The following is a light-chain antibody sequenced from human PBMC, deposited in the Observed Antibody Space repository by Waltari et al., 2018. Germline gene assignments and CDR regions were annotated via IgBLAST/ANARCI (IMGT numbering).Light chain of an antibody. V-gene: IGKV4-1*01. CDR1: QTVLYSDNNNY. CDR2: WAS. J-gene: IGKJ2*01. CDR3: QQYYSTPVT. Sequence: DIVMTQSPDSLAVSLGERASIICKSSQTVLYSDNNNYLGWYQQRPGQPPKLLISWASTRESGVPDRFSGSGSGTDFTLTINSLQAEDVAIYYCQQYYSTPVTFGQGTKLEIK.